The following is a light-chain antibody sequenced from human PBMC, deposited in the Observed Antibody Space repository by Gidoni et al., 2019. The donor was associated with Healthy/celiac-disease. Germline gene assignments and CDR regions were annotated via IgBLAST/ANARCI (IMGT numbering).Light chain of an antibody. CDR1: SSDVGGYNY. V-gene: IGLV2-14*01. J-gene: IGLJ2*01. Sequence: QSALTQPASVSGSPGQSITISCTGTSSDVGGYNYVSWYQQHPGKAPKLMIYEVSNRPSGVSNRFSGSKSGNTASLTISGLQGEGEADYYCSSYTSSSTLVVFGGGTKLTVL. CDR2: EVS. CDR3: SSYTSSSTLVV.